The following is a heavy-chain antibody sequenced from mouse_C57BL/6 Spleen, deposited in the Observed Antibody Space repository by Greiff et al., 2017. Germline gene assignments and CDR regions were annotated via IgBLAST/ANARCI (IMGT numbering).Heavy chain of an antibody. CDR2: INFDGSST. D-gene: IGHD2-4*01. V-gene: IGHV5-16*01. CDR1: GFTFSDYY. Sequence: EVQRVESEGGLVQPGSSMKLSCTASGFTFSDYYMAWVRQVPEKGLEWVANINFDGSSTYYLASLKSRFIISRDNAKNILYLQMSSLKSEDTATYYCARDNDYDGGFDYWGQGTTLTVSS. J-gene: IGHJ2*01. CDR3: ARDNDYDGGFDY.